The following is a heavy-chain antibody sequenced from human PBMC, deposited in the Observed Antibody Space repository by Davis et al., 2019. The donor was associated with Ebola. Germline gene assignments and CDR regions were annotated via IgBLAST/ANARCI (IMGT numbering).Heavy chain of an antibody. Sequence: GESLKISCAASGFTFSSYAMSWVRQAPGKGLEWVSAISGSGGSTYYADSVKGRFTISRDNSKNTLYLQMNSLRAEDTAVYYCAKDWLEEFYCSSTSCYRERSFFDYWGQGTLVTVSS. D-gene: IGHD2-2*01. CDR2: ISGSGGST. J-gene: IGHJ4*02. CDR1: GFTFSSYA. V-gene: IGHV3-23*01. CDR3: AKDWLEEFYCSSTSCYRERSFFDY.